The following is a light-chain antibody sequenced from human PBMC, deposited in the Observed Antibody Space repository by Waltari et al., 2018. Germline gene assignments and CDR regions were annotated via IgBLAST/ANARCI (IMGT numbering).Light chain of an antibody. Sequence: QSALTQPPSASGSPGQSVTISCTGTSTDVGVYNYVSWYQQFPGKAPKLIIYEVSKRPSGVPVRFSGSKSGNTAAGTVSGLQAEDEGYYYCSSYAGGNDVGFGGGTKLTVL. CDR3: SSYAGGNDVG. V-gene: IGLV2-8*01. CDR2: EVS. CDR1: STDVGVYNY. J-gene: IGLJ2*01.